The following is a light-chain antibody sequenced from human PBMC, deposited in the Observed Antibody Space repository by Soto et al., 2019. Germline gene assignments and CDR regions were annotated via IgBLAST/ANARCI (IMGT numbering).Light chain of an antibody. CDR2: EVT. J-gene: IGLJ1*01. CDR3: SSYTNINTRAGV. CDR1: SGDIGSYNR. V-gene: IGLV2-14*01. Sequence: QSVLTQPASVSGSPGQSITISCTGTSGDIGSYNRVSWYQQHPGKAPKLIIYEVTDRPSGVSNRFSGSKSGNTASLTISGLHAEDEAEYYCSSYTNINTRAGVFGTGTKVTVL.